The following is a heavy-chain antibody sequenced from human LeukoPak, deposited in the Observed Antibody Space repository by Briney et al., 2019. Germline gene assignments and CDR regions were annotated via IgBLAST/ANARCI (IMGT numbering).Heavy chain of an antibody. V-gene: IGHV1-69*13. CDR1: GGTFSSYA. CDR3: ASRNVLRYFDWLPIDY. CDR2: IIPIFGTA. D-gene: IGHD3-9*01. Sequence: GASVKVSCKASGGTFSSYAISWVRQAPGQGLGWMGGIIPIFGTANYAQKFQGRVTITADESTSTAYMELSSLRSEDTAVYYCASRNVLRYFDWLPIDYWGQGTLVTVSS. J-gene: IGHJ4*02.